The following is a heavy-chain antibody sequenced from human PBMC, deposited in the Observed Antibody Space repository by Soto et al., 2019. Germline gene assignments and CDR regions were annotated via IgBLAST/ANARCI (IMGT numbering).Heavy chain of an antibody. J-gene: IGHJ4*02. V-gene: IGHV4-39*01. CDR1: GGSISSSSYY. CDR2: IYYSGST. D-gene: IGHD5-18*01. CDR3: ARQTSGYSYGYGIDY. Sequence: SETLSLTCTVSGGSISSSSYYWGWIRQPPGKGLEWIGSIYYSGSTYYNPSLKSRVTISVDTSKNQFSLKLSSVTAADTAVYYCARQTSGYSYGYGIDYWGQGTLVTVSS.